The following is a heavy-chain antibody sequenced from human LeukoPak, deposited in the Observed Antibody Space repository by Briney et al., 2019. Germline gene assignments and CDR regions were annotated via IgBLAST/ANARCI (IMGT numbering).Heavy chain of an antibody. CDR2: IYYSGST. CDR1: GGSISSSSYY. CDR3: ARHDLFDY. J-gene: IGHJ4*02. Sequence: SETLSLTCTVSGGSISSSSYYWGWIRQPPGKGLEWIGSIYYSGSTYYNPSLKSRVTISVDTSKNQFSLKLSSVTAADTAVYYCARHDLFDYWGQGTLVTVSS. V-gene: IGHV4-39*01.